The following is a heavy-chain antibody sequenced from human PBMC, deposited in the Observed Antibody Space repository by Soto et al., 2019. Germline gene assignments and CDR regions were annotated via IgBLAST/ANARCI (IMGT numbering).Heavy chain of an antibody. D-gene: IGHD6-19*01. V-gene: IGHV3-7*03. CDR3: ARGVVGSGWLFDY. CDR1: GFTFSTYW. CDR2: INPDGNVG. J-gene: IGHJ4*02. Sequence: PXGWLRRAGVVSGFTFSTYWMNWVRQAPGKGVEWVANINPDGNVGTYVDSVRVRFTTSRDNAKNSLYLRMNSLRSDDTAVYYCARGVVGSGWLFDYWGQGTLVTVS.